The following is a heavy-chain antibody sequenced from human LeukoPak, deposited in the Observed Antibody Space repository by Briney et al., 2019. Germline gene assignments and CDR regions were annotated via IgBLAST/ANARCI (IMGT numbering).Heavy chain of an antibody. D-gene: IGHD3-22*01. CDR3: ARGLYYYNSSGYYTYFDD. CDR1: GGSFSCYY. Sequence: SETLSLTCSVYGGSFSCYYWSWLRQPPGKALECIGEINHSENTNYNPSLKTRDTISVDMHKTLFSQKLSSVTAAETAVYYCARGLYYYNSSGYYTYFDDGGQGTLVTVSS. CDR2: INHSENT. J-gene: IGHJ4*01. V-gene: IGHV4-34*01.